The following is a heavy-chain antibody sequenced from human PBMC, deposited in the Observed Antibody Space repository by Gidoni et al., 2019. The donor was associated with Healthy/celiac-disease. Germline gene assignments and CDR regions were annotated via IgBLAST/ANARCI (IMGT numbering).Heavy chain of an antibody. D-gene: IGHD6-13*01. Sequence: SWIRQPAGKGLEWIWRIYTSGSTNYNPSLKSRVTMSVDTSKNQFSLKLSSVTAADTAVYYCARERQQLVHDAFDIWGQGTMVTVSS. J-gene: IGHJ3*02. CDR3: ARERQQLVHDAFDI. CDR2: IYTSGST. V-gene: IGHV4-4*07.